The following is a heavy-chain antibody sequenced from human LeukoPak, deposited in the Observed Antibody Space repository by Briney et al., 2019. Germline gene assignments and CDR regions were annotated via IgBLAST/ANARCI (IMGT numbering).Heavy chain of an antibody. D-gene: IGHD6-19*01. CDR1: GFTFSTYG. J-gene: IGHJ4*02. CDR2: IKSDGSST. Sequence: GGSLRLSCAASGFTFSTYGMHWVRQAPGKGLVWVSRIKSDGSSTYYADSVKGRFTISRDNAKNTLYLQMNSLRAEDTAVYYCTRDRGSSGWSDYWGQGTLVTVSS. V-gene: IGHV3-74*01. CDR3: TRDRGSSGWSDY.